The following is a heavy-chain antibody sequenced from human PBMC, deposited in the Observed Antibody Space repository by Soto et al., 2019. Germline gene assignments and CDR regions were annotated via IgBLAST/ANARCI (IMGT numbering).Heavy chain of an antibody. J-gene: IGHJ4*02. CDR1: GGTFSSYA. D-gene: IGHD3-22*01. CDR3: ARSGYYYDSSGSDY. Sequence: GASVKVSCKASGGTFSSYAISWVRQAPGQGLGWMGGIIPIFGTANYAQKFQGRVTITADESTSTAYMELSSLRSEDTAMYYCARSGYYYDSSGSDYWGQGTLVTVSS. CDR2: IIPIFGTA. V-gene: IGHV1-69*13.